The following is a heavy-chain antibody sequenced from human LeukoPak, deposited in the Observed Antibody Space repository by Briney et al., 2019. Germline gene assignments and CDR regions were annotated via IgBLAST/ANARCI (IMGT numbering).Heavy chain of an antibody. J-gene: IGHJ4*02. D-gene: IGHD1-7*01. CDR1: GGSFSGYY. CDR3: ARGGVTGTKRAFDY. CDR2: INDSGST. Sequence: SETLSLTCAVYGGSFSGYYWSWIRQPPGKGLEWIGEINDSGSTNYNPSLKSRVTISVDTSKNHFSLKLSSVTAADTAVYYCARGGVTGTKRAFDYWGQGTLVTASS. V-gene: IGHV4-34*01.